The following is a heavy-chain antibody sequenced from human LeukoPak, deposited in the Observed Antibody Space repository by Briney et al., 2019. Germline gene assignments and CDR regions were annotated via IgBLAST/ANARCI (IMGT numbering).Heavy chain of an antibody. CDR2: IKSKTDGGTT. CDR1: GFTCSNAW. J-gene: IGHJ4*02. V-gene: IGHV3-15*01. D-gene: IGHD3-22*01. Sequence: PGGSLRLSCAASGFTCSNAWMSWVRQAPGKGLEWVGRIKSKTDGGTTDYAAPVKGRFTISRDDSKNTLYLQMNSLKTEDTAVYYCTTGPYYDSSGPDYWGQGTLVTVSS. CDR3: TTGPYYDSSGPDY.